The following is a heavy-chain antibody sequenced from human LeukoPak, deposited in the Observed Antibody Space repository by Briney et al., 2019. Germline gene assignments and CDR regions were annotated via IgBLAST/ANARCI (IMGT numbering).Heavy chain of an antibody. CDR1: GWTFSTYW. CDR3: ARDSSGYQ. D-gene: IGHD3-22*01. CDR2: IKEDGSEK. V-gene: IGHV3-7*01. J-gene: IGHJ4*02. Sequence: PGGSLTLSCPAPGWTFSTYWMSWVRQAPGDGLEWVANIKEDGSEKYYGASVKGRFTISRDNAKNSLYLQMNSLRAEDTAVYYCARDSSGYQWGQGTLVTVSS.